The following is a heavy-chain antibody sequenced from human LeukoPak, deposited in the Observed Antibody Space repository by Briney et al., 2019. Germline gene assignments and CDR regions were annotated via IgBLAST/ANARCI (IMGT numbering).Heavy chain of an antibody. CDR2: INPNSGGT. D-gene: IGHD2-15*01. Sequence: WASVTVSFTASGYTFTGYYMHWVRQAPGQGLEWMGWINPNSGGTNYAQKFQGRVTMTRDTSISTAYMELSRLRSDDTAVYYCARDRVAANWFDPWGQGTLVTVSS. V-gene: IGHV1-2*02. J-gene: IGHJ5*02. CDR3: ARDRVAANWFDP. CDR1: GYTFTGYY.